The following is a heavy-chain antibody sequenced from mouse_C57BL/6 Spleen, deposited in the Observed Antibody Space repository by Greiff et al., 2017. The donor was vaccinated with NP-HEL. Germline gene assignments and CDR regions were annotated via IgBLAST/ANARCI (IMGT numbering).Heavy chain of an antibody. Sequence: EVQLVESGGDLVKPGGSLKLSCAASGFTFSSYGMSWVRQTPDKRLEWVATISSGGSYTYYPDSVKGRFTISRDNAKNTLYLQMSSLKSEDTAMYYCARQYYYGSSPYWYFDVWGTGPTVTVSS. CDR1: GFTFSSYG. J-gene: IGHJ1*03. V-gene: IGHV5-6*01. CDR2: ISSGGSYT. D-gene: IGHD1-1*01. CDR3: ARQYYYGSSPYWYFDV.